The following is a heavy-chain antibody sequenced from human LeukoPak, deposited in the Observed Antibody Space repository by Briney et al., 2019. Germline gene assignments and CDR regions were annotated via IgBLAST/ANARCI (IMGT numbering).Heavy chain of an antibody. D-gene: IGHD3-10*01. V-gene: IGHV5-51*01. CDR2: IYPADSDK. Sequence: GESLKISCKGSGYSFTAYWIAWVRQMPGGGLEWMGIIYPADSDKRYSPSFQGQVTISADKSTSTAYLQWSSLKASDTAIYYCVKGVSGTYFGMDVWGQGTTVTVSS. J-gene: IGHJ6*02. CDR3: VKGVSGTYFGMDV. CDR1: GYSFTAYW.